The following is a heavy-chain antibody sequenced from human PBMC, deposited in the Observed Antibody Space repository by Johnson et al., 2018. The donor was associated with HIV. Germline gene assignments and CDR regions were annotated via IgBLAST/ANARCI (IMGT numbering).Heavy chain of an antibody. CDR3: ARDDARGYSGDDAFDI. CDR2: ISYDGRNR. J-gene: IGHJ3*02. Sequence: VQLVESGGGVVQPGRSLRLSCVVSGFTFSSYAMHWVRQAPGKGLEWVALISYDGRNRYYGDSVKGRFTISRDNFENTLYLQMDSRRVEDTAVYYCARDDARGYSGDDAFDIWGQGSMVTVSS. V-gene: IGHV3-30*04. CDR1: GFTFSSYA. D-gene: IGHD5-12*01.